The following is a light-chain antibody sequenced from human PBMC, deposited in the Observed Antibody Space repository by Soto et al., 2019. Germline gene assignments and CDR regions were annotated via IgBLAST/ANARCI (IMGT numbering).Light chain of an antibody. Sequence: DIELTQSPSSLSASVGDKLTITCRANQSITNFLNWYQKKPGEVPRLLIYAASRLGNGVPSRFSGSGSGTDVALTINSLPPEDFATYYCQQSYTTPRLSFGGGTRVDFK. CDR2: AAS. CDR1: QSITNF. CDR3: QQSYTTPRLS. V-gene: IGKV1-39*01. J-gene: IGKJ4*01.